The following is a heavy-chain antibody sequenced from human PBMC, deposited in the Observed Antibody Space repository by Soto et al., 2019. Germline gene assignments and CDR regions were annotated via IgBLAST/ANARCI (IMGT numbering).Heavy chain of an antibody. CDR1: GFSLSTTGVG. V-gene: IGHV2-5*01. J-gene: IGHJ4*02. D-gene: IGHD3-16*01. Sequence: AGPTLVNPTQTLTLTCTFSGFSLSTTGVGVSWIRQPPRKALEWLALIYWHDDKRYSPSLKSRLTITKDTSKNQVVLTMTNMDPVDTATYYCAHRGGATVGLYYFDYWGQGALVTVSS. CDR3: AHRGGATVGLYYFDY. CDR2: IYWHDDK.